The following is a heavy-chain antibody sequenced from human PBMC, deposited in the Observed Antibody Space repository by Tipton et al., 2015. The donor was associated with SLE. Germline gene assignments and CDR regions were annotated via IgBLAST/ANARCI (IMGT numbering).Heavy chain of an antibody. CDR3: AREEWELLVGFDY. CDR2: IYYSGST. CDR1: GGSISSGSYY. J-gene: IGHJ4*02. V-gene: IGHV4-39*07. Sequence: TLSLTCTVSGGSISSGSYYWSWIRQPPGKGLEWIGSIYYSGSTYYNPSLKSRVTISVDTSKNQFSLKLSSVTAADTAVYYCAREEWELLVGFDYWGQGTLVTVSS. D-gene: IGHD1-26*01.